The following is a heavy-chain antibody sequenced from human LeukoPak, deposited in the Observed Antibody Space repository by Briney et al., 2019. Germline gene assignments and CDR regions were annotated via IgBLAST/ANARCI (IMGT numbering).Heavy chain of an antibody. D-gene: IGHD5-24*01. CDR3: ARGRRDGYNRRAFDI. CDR2: ISAYNGNT. Sequence: ASVKVSCKASGGTFSSYAISWVRQAPGQGLEWMGWISAYNGNTNYAQKLQGRVTMTTDTSTSTAYMELRSLRSDDTAVYYCARGRRDGYNRRAFDIWGQGTMVTVSS. V-gene: IGHV1-18*01. CDR1: GGTFSSYA. J-gene: IGHJ3*02.